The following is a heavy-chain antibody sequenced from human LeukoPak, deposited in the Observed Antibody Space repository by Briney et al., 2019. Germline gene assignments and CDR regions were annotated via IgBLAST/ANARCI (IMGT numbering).Heavy chain of an antibody. CDR3: ARDPSSGSYYYYYYYYMDV. Sequence: SETLSLTCSVSGGSLSSSSYYWGWIGQPPGRGLERIGKIYETGSTNYNPSLKSRVTISVDTSKNQFSLKLSSVTAADTAVYYCARDPSSGSYYYYYYYYMDVWGKGTTVTVSS. D-gene: IGHD3-10*01. CDR1: GGSLSSSSYY. CDR2: IYETGST. V-gene: IGHV4-39*07. J-gene: IGHJ6*03.